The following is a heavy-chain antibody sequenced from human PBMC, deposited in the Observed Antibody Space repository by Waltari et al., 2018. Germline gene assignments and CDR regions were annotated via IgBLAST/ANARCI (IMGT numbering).Heavy chain of an antibody. J-gene: IGHJ4*02. Sequence: EVQLVQSGGDLVQPGGSLVLSCAASGFTFNPFSLRWVRPAPGKGLEWFSYITSRSSTIYYADSVRGRFTTSRDNAKNSLYLQMNSLRVEDTAVYYCARVGGAALTEGFDYWGQGTLVTVSS. D-gene: IGHD7-27*01. CDR1: GFTFNPFS. CDR3: ARVGGAALTEGFDY. CDR2: ITSRSSTI. V-gene: IGHV3-48*01.